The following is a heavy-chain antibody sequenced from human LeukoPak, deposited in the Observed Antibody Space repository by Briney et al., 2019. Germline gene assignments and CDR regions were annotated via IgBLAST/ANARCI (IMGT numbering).Heavy chain of an antibody. CDR3: ARDRQWLGYYYYMDV. CDR2: ISYDGSNK. V-gene: IGHV3-30-3*01. CDR1: GFTFSSYA. D-gene: IGHD6-19*01. J-gene: IGHJ6*03. Sequence: GGSLRLSCAASGFTFSSYAMHWVRQAPGKGLEWVAVISYDGSNKYYADSVKGRFTISRDNSKNTLYLQMNSLRAEDTAVYYCARDRQWLGYYYYMDVWGKGTTVTVSS.